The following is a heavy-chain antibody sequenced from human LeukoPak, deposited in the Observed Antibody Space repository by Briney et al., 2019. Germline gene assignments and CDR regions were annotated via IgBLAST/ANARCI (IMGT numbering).Heavy chain of an antibody. CDR1: GFTFSSYA. D-gene: IGHD1-26*01. CDR2: ISYDGSNK. J-gene: IGHJ6*02. Sequence: RSLRLSCAASGFTFSSYAMHWVRQAPGKGLEWVAVISYDGSNKYYADSVKGRFTISRDNSKNTLYLQMNSLRAEDTAVYYCAKDNQGLLPPYYYYGMDVWGQGTTVTVSS. CDR3: AKDNQGLLPPYYYYGMDV. V-gene: IGHV3-30-3*01.